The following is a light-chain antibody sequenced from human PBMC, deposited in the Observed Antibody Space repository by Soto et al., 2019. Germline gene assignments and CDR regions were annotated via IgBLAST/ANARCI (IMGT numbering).Light chain of an antibody. CDR3: QQTHDLPRP. CDR1: QYIGTY. V-gene: IGKV1-12*01. J-gene: IGKJ4*01. CDR2: GAY. Sequence: DIRMTQSPSSVSASLGDRVNITCRASQYIGTYLAWYQQRPGAAPKLRIYGAYRLHVGVPSRFTASGSGTDFTLTINSLQPEDFGHYFCQQTHDLPRPFGLGTKLEF.